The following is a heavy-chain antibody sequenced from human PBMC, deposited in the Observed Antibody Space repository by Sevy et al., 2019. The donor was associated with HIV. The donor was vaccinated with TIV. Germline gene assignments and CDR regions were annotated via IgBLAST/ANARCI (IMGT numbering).Heavy chain of an antibody. CDR2: ISSSSSYI. CDR1: GFTFSSYS. V-gene: IGHV3-21*01. CDR3: ASFSLASLYYYYGMDV. D-gene: IGHD6-6*01. J-gene: IGHJ6*02. Sequence: GGSLRLACAASGFTFSSYSMNWVRQAPGKGLEWVSSISSSSSYIYYADSVKGRFTISRDNAKNSLYLQMNSLRAEDTAVYYCASFSLASLYYYYGMDVWVQGTTVTVSS.